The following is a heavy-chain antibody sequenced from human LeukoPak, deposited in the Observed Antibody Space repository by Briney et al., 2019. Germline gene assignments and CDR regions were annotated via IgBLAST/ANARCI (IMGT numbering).Heavy chain of an antibody. J-gene: IGHJ5*02. Sequence: SETLSLTCAVYGGSFSGYYWSWIRQPPGKGLEWIGEINHSGSTNYNPSLKSRVTLSVDTSKNQFSLKLSSVTAADTAVYYCARLGYCSSTSCFWFDPWGQGTLVTVSS. D-gene: IGHD2-2*01. CDR2: INHSGST. CDR1: GGSFSGYY. V-gene: IGHV4-34*01. CDR3: ARLGYCSSTSCFWFDP.